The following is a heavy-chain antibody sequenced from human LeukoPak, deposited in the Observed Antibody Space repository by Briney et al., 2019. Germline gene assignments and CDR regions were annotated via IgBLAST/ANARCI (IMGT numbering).Heavy chain of an antibody. D-gene: IGHD4/OR15-4a*01. J-gene: IGHJ6*02. V-gene: IGHV4-59*01. Sequence: SETLSLTCTVSGGSITYYYWSWIRQSPGKGLEWIGYIYYSGTTNYNPSLKSRVTISVDTSKNQFSLQLRSVTAADSAVYYCAREDPQTRVPEGMDVWGQGTTVTVSS. CDR3: AREDPQTRVPEGMDV. CDR1: GGSITYYY. CDR2: IYYSGTT.